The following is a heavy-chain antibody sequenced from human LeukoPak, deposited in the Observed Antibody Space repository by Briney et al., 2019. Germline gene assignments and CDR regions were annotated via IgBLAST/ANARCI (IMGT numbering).Heavy chain of an antibody. CDR2: IWYDGSNK. V-gene: IGHV3-33*06. Sequence: GSLRLSCAASGFTFSSYGMHWVRQAPGKGLEWVAVIWYDGSNKYYADSVKGRFTISRDNVKNTLYLQLNSLRAEGTAVYYCAKPRRGYNYGYYFDYWGQGTLVTVSS. J-gene: IGHJ4*02. CDR1: GFTFSSYG. CDR3: AKPRRGYNYGYYFDY. D-gene: IGHD5-24*01.